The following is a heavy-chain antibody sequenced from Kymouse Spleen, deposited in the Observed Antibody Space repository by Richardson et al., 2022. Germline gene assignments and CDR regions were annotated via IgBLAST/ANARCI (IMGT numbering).Heavy chain of an antibody. CDR2: ISSSGSTI. Sequence: QVQLVESGGGLVKPGGSLRLSCAASGFTFSDYYMSWIRQAPGKGLEWVSYISSSGSTIYYADSVKGRFTISRDNAKNSLYLQMNSLRAEDTAVYYCARRITMVRGVILYYYYYGMDVWGQGTTVTVSS. J-gene: IGHJ6*02. CDR3: ARRITMVRGVILYYYYYGMDV. CDR1: GFTFSDYY. V-gene: IGHV3-11*01. D-gene: IGHD3-10*01.